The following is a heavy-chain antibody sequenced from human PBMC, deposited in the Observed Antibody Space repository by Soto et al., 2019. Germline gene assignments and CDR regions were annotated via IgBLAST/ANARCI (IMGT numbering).Heavy chain of an antibody. CDR2: IYSGGST. V-gene: IGHV3-66*01. Sequence: EVQLVESGGGLVQPGGSLRLSCAASGFTVRSNYMSWVRQAPGKGLEWASIIYSGGSTYYADSVKGRFTMSRDNFKTTLLLQMHSLRAEDTAVYYCARDYDILTGHFLGYWGQGTLVTVSS. CDR3: ARDYDILTGHFLGY. J-gene: IGHJ4*02. CDR1: GFTVRSNY. D-gene: IGHD3-9*01.